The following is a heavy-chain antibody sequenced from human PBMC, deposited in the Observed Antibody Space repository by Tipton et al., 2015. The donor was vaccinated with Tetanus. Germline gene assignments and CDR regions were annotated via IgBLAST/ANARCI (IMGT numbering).Heavy chain of an antibody. D-gene: IGHD6-19*01. CDR2: VHYSGST. V-gene: IGHV4-59*01. CDR1: GGSISSYY. CDR3: ARIGWLQQNKPAFDI. Sequence: TLSLTCTVSGGSISSYYWTWIRQPPGRGLEWIGYVHYSGSTNYSPSLRSRVTLSVDTSKNQFSLKLSSVTAADTAVYYCARIGWLQQNKPAFDIRGQGTVVPVSS. J-gene: IGHJ3*02.